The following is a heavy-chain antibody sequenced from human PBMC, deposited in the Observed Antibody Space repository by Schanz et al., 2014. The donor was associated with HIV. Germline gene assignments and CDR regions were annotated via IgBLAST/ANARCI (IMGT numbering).Heavy chain of an antibody. CDR3: VKAYSSGFSGAGS. J-gene: IGHJ5*02. Sequence: EVQLVESGGGLVKPGGSLRLSCIASGFTFNNYAMTWVRQAPGKGLEWVSSISESGSRSYYADSVKGRFTISRDNSRNALYLHMNSLRADDTAIYYCVKAYSSGFSGAGSWGQGALVTVSS. D-gene: IGHD5-18*01. V-gene: IGHV3-23*04. CDR2: ISESGSRS. CDR1: GFTFNNYA.